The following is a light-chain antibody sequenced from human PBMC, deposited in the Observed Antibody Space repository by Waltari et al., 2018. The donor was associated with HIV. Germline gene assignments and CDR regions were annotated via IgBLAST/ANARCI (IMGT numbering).Light chain of an antibody. V-gene: IGLV1-47*01. CDR1: SSNIGSND. Sequence: QSVLTQPPSASGTPGQRVTISCSGSSSNIGSNDVYWYQQLTGTAPKLLIYRNNQPPSVFPNRFSSSKSATSASLAINVLRSEDKTDYYCAACHHNLTRSIFGARTKLTLL. CDR2: RNN. CDR3: AACHHNLTRSI. J-gene: IGLJ2*01.